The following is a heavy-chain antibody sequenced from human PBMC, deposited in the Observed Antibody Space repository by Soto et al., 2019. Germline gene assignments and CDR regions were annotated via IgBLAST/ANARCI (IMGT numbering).Heavy chain of an antibody. CDR3: ARSPRSSPYFDY. V-gene: IGHV5-51*01. CDR2: IYPGDQET. CDR1: GYTFSNFW. D-gene: IGHD6-13*01. Sequence: GESLKISCQCSGYTFSNFWIGWVRQLPGRGLEWMGIIYPGDQETRYSPSFHGKVTISADKSINTAYLRWNSLEASDTAFYFCARSPRSSPYFDYWGQGALVTVSS. J-gene: IGHJ4*02.